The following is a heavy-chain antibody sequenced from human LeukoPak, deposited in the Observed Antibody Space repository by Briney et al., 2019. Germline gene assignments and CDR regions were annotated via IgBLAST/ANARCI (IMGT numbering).Heavy chain of an antibody. CDR3: AEDDWGTSSLGGMDV. J-gene: IGHJ6*02. CDR1: GFTFRSYG. Sequence: GRSLRLSCVASGFTFRSYGMHWVRQAPGKGLEWVAVISYDGSEKYYADSVKGRFTISRDNSKNTLYVQMNSLRTDDTAVYYCAEDDWGTSSLGGMDVWGQGTTVTVSS. CDR2: ISYDGSEK. V-gene: IGHV3-30*18. D-gene: IGHD2-2*01.